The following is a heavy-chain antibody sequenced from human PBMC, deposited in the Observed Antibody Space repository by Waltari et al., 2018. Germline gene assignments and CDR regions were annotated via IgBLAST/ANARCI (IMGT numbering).Heavy chain of an antibody. CDR1: GGSISSSSDY. V-gene: IGHV4-39*07. Sequence: QLQLQESGPGLVKPSESLSLTCTGSGGSISSSSDYWGWIRQPPGKGLEWIGSIYYSGTTSTNHYPKTRVTVPPDTSTNQFYLNLSYVTDAATTVYSCASLDYSSYYYMHVWGKGPPVTVSS. J-gene: IGHJ6*03. CDR3: ASLDYSSYYYMHV. CDR2: IYYSGTT.